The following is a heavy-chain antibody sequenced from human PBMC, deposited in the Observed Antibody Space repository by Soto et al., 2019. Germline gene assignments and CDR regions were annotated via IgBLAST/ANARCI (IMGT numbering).Heavy chain of an antibody. Sequence: PSETLSLTCTVSGGSISSYYWSWIRQPPGKGLEWIGYIYYSGSTYYNPSLKSRVTISVDTSKNQFSLKLSSVTAADTAVYYCARGGDCISTSCYDYWGQGTLVTVSS. CDR3: ARGGDCISTSCYDY. CDR2: IYYSGST. V-gene: IGHV4-59*12. CDR1: GGSISSYY. J-gene: IGHJ4*02. D-gene: IGHD2-2*01.